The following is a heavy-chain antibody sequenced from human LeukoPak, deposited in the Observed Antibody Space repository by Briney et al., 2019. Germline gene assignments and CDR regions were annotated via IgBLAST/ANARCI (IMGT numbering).Heavy chain of an antibody. J-gene: IGHJ6*02. CDR3: ARVDCSSTSCYTWDYYYGMDV. D-gene: IGHD2-2*02. CDR1: GFTFSSYA. V-gene: IGHV3-30-3*01. Sequence: GGSLRLSCAASGFTFSSYAMHWVRQAPGKGLEWVAVISYDGSNKYYADSVKGRFTISRDNSKNTLYLQMNSLRAEDTAVYYCARVDCSSTSCYTWDYYYGMDVWGQGTTVTVSS. CDR2: ISYDGSNK.